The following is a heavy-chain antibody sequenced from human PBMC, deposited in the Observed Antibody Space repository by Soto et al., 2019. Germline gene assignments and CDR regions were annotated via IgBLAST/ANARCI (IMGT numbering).Heavy chain of an antibody. CDR3: ATWGSTAFDI. CDR2: TYHSGNT. CDR1: RGSMSSSDW. Sequence: QLQESGPGLVEPSRTLSLTCAVSRGSMSSSDWWCWVRQAPGKGVEWIGETYHSGNTNYTPSLKSRVTLSVDNSKNQFSLTLTSVTAADTGVYYCATWGSTAFDIWGQGTMVTVSS. J-gene: IGHJ3*02. V-gene: IGHV4-4*02. D-gene: IGHD3-16*01.